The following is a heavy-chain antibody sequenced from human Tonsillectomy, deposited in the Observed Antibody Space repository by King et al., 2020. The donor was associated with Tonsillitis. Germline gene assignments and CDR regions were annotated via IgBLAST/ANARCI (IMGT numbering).Heavy chain of an antibody. CDR3: AKGTYYDFWSCYSPNWYFDL. J-gene: IGHJ2*01. Sequence: QVQLVESGGGVVQPGRSLRLSCAASGFTFSSYGMHWVRQAPGKGLEWVAVISYDGSNKYYADSVKGRFTISRDNSKNTLYLQMNSLRAEDTAVYYCAKGTYYDFWSCYSPNWYFDLWGRGTLVTVSS. V-gene: IGHV3-30*18. CDR1: GFTFSSYG. D-gene: IGHD3-3*01. CDR2: ISYDGSNK.